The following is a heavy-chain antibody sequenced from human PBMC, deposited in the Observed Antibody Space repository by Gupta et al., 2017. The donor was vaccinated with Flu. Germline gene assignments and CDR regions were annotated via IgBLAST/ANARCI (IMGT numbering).Heavy chain of an antibody. J-gene: IGHJ3*02. V-gene: IGHV4-31*03. D-gene: IGHD2-2*01. CDR2: IYYSGST. Sequence: QVHLQESVPGLVKPSQTLSLPCTVSGGSISRGGSSWSWTRPPPGKGLEWSGYIYYSGSTYYNPSLKRRVTISVDTSKNQFSLKLSSVTAADTAVYYCARVTQDMVVVPAASAFDIWGQGTMGTVSS. CDR1: GGSISRGGSS. CDR3: ARVTQDMVVVPAASAFDI.